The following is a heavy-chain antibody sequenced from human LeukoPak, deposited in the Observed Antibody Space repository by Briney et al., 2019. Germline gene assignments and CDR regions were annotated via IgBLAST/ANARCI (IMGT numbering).Heavy chain of an antibody. J-gene: IGHJ4*02. CDR2: INPSSGDT. CDR1: GYTFSAYC. CDR3: ARDSITLPGIGWDY. Sequence: ASVKVSCKASGYTFSAYCMHWVRQAPGQGLEWMGWINPSSGDTKYAQKFQGRVTMTRDTSISTAYMELSRLRSDDTAVYYCARDSITLPGIGWDYWGQGTLVTVSS. V-gene: IGHV1-2*02. D-gene: IGHD6-19*01.